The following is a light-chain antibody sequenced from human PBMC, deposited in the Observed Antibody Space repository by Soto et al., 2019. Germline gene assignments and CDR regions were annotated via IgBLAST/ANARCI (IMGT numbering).Light chain of an antibody. J-gene: IGLJ1*01. V-gene: IGLV2-14*03. Sequence: QSVLTQPASVSGSPGQSITISCTGTSSDVGAYRSVSWYQQHPDKAPKLIIYEVSHRASGVPDRFSGSKSDNTASLTISGLHTEDEADYFCRSSTRSSTYLFGTGTKLTVL. CDR1: SSDVGAYRS. CDR3: RSSTRSSTYL. CDR2: EVS.